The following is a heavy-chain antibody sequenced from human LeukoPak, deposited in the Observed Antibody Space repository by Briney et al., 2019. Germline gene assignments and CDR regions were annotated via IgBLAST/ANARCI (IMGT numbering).Heavy chain of an antibody. Sequence: GGSLRLSCAASGFTFSSYAMHWVRQAPGKGLEWVAVISYDGSNKYYADSVKGRFTISRDNSKNTLYLQMNSLRAEDTAVYYCAVLRLFGYCGQGTLVTVSS. J-gene: IGHJ4*02. CDR3: AVLRLFGY. V-gene: IGHV3-30*04. CDR1: GFTFSSYA. D-gene: IGHD3-3*01. CDR2: ISYDGSNK.